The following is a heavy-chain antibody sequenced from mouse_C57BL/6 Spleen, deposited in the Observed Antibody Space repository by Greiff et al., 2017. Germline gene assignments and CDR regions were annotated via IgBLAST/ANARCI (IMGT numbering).Heavy chain of an antibody. D-gene: IGHD3-2*02. Sequence: VQLQQPGAELVKPGASVKMSCKASGYTFTSYWITWVKQRPGQGLEWIGVLYPGSGSTNYNEKFKSKATLTVDTSSSTAYKQRSSLTSEDSAVYYCTRKDISGAMDYWDQGTSVTVSS. J-gene: IGHJ4*01. CDR3: TRKDISGAMDY. CDR1: GYTFTSYW. CDR2: LYPGSGST. V-gene: IGHV1-55*01.